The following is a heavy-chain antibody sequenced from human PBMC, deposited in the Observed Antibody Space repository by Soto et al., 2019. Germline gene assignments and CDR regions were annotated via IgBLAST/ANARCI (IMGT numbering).Heavy chain of an antibody. CDR2: IYYSGST. D-gene: IGHD6-6*01. V-gene: IGHV4-39*01. J-gene: IGHJ4*02. CDR3: ASFYSSSLDY. Sequence: SEALSLTCTVSGGSISSSSYYWGWIRQPPGKRLEWIGSIYYSGSTYYNPSLKSRVTISVDTSKNQFSLKLSSVTAADTAVYYCASFYSSSLDYWGQGTLVTVSS. CDR1: GGSISSSSYY.